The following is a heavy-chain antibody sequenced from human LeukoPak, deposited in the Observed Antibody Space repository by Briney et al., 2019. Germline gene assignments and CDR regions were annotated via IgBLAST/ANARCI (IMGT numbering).Heavy chain of an antibody. Sequence: GGSLRLSCAASGFTFSSYAMHWVRQAPGKGLEWVAVISYDGSNKYYADSVKGRFTISRDNSKNTLYLQMNSLRAEDTAVYYCARDGDIVVVVAATSYYFDYWGQGTLVTVSS. V-gene: IGHV3-30-3*01. J-gene: IGHJ4*02. CDR3: ARDGDIVVVVAATSYYFDY. CDR1: GFTFSSYA. D-gene: IGHD2-15*01. CDR2: ISYDGSNK.